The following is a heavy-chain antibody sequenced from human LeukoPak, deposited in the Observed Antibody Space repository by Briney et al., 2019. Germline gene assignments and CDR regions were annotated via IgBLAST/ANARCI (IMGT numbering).Heavy chain of an antibody. Sequence: GASVKVSCKASGYTFTSYDINWVRQATGQGLEWMGWMNPNSGNTGYAQKFQGRVTMTRNASISTAYMELSSLRSEDTAVYYCANDYGGDGLFDYWGQGTLVTVSS. CDR1: GYTFTSYD. V-gene: IGHV1-8*01. CDR2: MNPNSGNT. D-gene: IGHD4-23*01. J-gene: IGHJ4*02. CDR3: ANDYGGDGLFDY.